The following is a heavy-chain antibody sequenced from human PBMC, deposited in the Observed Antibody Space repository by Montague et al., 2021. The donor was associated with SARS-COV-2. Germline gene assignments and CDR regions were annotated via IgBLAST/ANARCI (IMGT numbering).Heavy chain of an antibody. D-gene: IGHD3-9*01. CDR1: GSSLSTSGMC. V-gene: IGHV2-70*11. CDR2: IDWDDDK. J-gene: IGHJ6*02. Sequence: PALVKPTQTLTLTCTFSGSSLSTSGMCVSWIRQPPGKALEWLARIDWDDDKYYSTSLKTRLTISKDTSKNQVVLTMTNMDPVDTATYYCARRTYDILTGYDCGMDVWGQGTTVTVSS. CDR3: ARRTYDILTGYDCGMDV.